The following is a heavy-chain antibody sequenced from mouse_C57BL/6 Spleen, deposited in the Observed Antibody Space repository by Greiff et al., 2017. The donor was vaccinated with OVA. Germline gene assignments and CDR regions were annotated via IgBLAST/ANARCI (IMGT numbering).Heavy chain of an antibody. D-gene: IGHD1-1*01. V-gene: IGHV3-6*01. CDR3: ARGGNYYGSSYNFDY. J-gene: IGHJ2*01. CDR1: GYSITSGYY. Sequence: EVQRVESGPGLVKPSQSLSLTCSVTGYSITSGYYWNWIRQFPGNKLEWMGYISYDGSNNYNPSLKNRISITRDTSKNQFFLKLNSVTTEDTATYYCARGGNYYGSSYNFDYWGQGTTLTVSS. CDR2: ISYDGSN.